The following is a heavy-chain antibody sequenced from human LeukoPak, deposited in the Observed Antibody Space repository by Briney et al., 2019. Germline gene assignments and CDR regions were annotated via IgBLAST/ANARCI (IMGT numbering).Heavy chain of an antibody. V-gene: IGHV3-23*01. CDR3: AKDLAGSGSYSFDY. D-gene: IGHD1-26*01. CDR1: GFTFSNYA. J-gene: IGHJ4*02. CDR2: ISGSGGST. Sequence: PGGSLRLSCAASGFTFSNYAMNWVRQAPGRGLEWVSAISGSGGSTYYADSVKGRFTISSDNSKNTLYLQMNSLRAEDTAVYYCAKDLAGSGSYSFDYWGQGTLVTVSS.